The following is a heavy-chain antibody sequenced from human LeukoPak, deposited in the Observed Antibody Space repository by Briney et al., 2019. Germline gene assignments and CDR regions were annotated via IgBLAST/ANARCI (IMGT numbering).Heavy chain of an antibody. CDR2: IYYNGNT. D-gene: IGHD2-2*01. J-gene: IGHJ4*02. CDR1: GVSINNYY. V-gene: IGHV4-59*01. CDR3: ARVAGYCAGTTCYAFYFDY. Sequence: PSETLSLTCTVSGVSINNYYWSWIRQPPGKGLEWIGYIYYNGNTNNNPSLKSRVTISIDTSKTQLSLNLRSATAADTAVYYCARVAGYCAGTTCYAFYFDYWGQGTLVTVSS.